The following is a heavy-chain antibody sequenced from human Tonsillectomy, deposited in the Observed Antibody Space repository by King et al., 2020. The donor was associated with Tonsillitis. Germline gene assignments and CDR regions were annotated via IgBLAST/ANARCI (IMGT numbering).Heavy chain of an antibody. CDR3: ARVEIPGTTFDY. CDR1: GGSVSSGSYF. CDR2: IYYSGST. J-gene: IGHJ4*02. V-gene: IGHV4-61*01. D-gene: IGHD1-1*01. Sequence: VQLQESGPGLVKPSETLSLTCTVSGGSVSSGSYFWSWIRQPPGKGLEWIGYIYYSGSTNYNPSLKSRVTISVDTSKNQFSLTLSSVTAADTAVFYCARVEIPGTTFDYWGQGTLVTVSS.